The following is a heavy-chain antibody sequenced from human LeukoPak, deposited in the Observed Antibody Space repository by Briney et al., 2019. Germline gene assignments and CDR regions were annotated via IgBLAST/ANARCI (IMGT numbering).Heavy chain of an antibody. J-gene: IGHJ5*02. Sequence: PSETLSLTCTVSGGSISSGSYYWSWIRQPAGKGLEWIGRIYTSGSTNYNPSLKSRVTISVDTSKNQFSLKLSSVTATDTAVYYCARETWAAGTRWFDPWGQGTLVTVSS. CDR3: ARETWAAGTRWFDP. CDR2: IYTSGST. V-gene: IGHV4-61*02. D-gene: IGHD6-19*01. CDR1: GGSISSGSYY.